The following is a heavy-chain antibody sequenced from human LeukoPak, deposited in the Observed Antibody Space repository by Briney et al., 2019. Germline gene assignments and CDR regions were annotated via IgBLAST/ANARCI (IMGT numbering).Heavy chain of an antibody. CDR3: AIGDVDTAMVTLFV. CDR2: INHSGST. V-gene: IGHV4-34*01. J-gene: IGHJ4*02. CDR1: GGSFSGYY. Sequence: PSETLSLACAVYGGSFSGYYWSWIRQPPGKGLEWIGEINHSGSTNYNPSLKSRVTISVDTSKNQFSLKLSSVTAADTAVYYCAIGDVDTAMVTLFVWGQGTLVTVSS. D-gene: IGHD5-18*01.